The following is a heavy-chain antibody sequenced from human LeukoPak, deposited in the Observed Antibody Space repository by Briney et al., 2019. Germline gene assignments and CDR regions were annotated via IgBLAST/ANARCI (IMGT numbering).Heavy chain of an antibody. D-gene: IGHD1-26*01. CDR3: AKREVGSGSYRFDY. J-gene: IGHJ4*02. CDR1: RFTFSSYA. V-gene: IGHV3-23*01. Sequence: GGSLRLSCAASRFTFSSYAMSWVRQAPGKGLEWVSGLSGSGDITYYADSVKGRFTISRDNSKNTLYLQMNSLRAEDTAVYYCAKREVGSGSYRFDYWGQGTLVTVSS. CDR2: LSGSGDIT.